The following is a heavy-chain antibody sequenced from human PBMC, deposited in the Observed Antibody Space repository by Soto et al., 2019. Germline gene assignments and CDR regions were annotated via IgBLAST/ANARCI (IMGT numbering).Heavy chain of an antibody. J-gene: IGHJ5*02. V-gene: IGHV1-3*01. CDR3: ARDWYYDFSNWFDP. D-gene: IGHD3-3*01. CDR2: INAGNGNT. Sequence: EASVKVSCKASGYTFTSYAMHWVRQAPGQRLEWMGWINAGNGNTKYSQKFQGRVTITRDTSASTAYMELSSLRSEDTAVYYCARDWYYDFSNWFDPWGQGTLVTVSS. CDR1: GYTFTSYA.